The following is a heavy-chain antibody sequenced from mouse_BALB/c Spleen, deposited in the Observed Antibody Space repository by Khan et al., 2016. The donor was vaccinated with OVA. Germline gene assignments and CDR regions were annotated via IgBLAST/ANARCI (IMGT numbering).Heavy chain of an antibody. V-gene: IGHV9-3-1*01. CDR1: GYSFTNYG. D-gene: IGHD2-10*01. J-gene: IGHJ4*01. CDR3: ARPPYFSYTLDY. Sequence: VQLVESGPELKKPGETVKISCKASGYSFTNYGINWVKQSPGKALKWMGWINTYTGEPTYADDFKGRFAFSLATSANTAYLQINILKNEDTATYFCARPPYFSYTLDYWGQGTSVTVSS. CDR2: INTYTGEP.